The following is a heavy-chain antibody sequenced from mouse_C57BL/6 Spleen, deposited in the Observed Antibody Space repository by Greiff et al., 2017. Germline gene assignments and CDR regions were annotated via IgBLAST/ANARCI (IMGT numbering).Heavy chain of an antibody. V-gene: IGHV3-6*01. CDR3: ARDYSPYYAMDY. CDR1: GYSITSGYY. J-gene: IGHJ4*01. Sequence: VQLQESGPGLVKPSQSLSLSCAVTGYSITSGYYCNWTRQFQGNKLECMGYIRYDGSNNYNPSLKNRISITRDTSNNPFFLKLNSMTTEDTASYYCARDYSPYYAMDYWGQGTSVTVSS. D-gene: IGHD2-12*01. CDR2: IRYDGSN.